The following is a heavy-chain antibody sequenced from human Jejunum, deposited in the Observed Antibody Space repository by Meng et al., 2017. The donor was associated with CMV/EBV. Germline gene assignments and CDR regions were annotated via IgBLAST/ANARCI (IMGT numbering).Heavy chain of an antibody. CDR2: IYYSGST. CDR3: ARQLENGYNSPLGY. J-gene: IGHJ4*01. Sequence: QLQLQESGPGLVKPSATLSLTVTVSGDSIGRSASYWGWIRQSPGKGLEWIGNIYYSGSTYYNPSLKSRVTISVDTSKNQFSLKLSSVTAADTAVYYCARQLENGYNSPLGYWGQGTLVTVSS. D-gene: IGHD5-24*01. CDR1: GDSIGRSASY. V-gene: IGHV4-39*01.